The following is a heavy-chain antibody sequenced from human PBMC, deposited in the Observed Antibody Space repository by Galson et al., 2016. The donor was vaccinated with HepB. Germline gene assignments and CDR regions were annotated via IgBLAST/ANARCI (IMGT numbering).Heavy chain of an antibody. Sequence: SETLSLTCTVSGRSISSSSYYWGWIRQPPGKGLEWMGSIYYSGSTYYNPSLKSRVTISIDTSKNQFSLNLNSVTAADTAIYYCARRGYTSSWFWFDPWGQGTLVTVSS. J-gene: IGHJ5*02. V-gene: IGHV4-39*01. CDR1: GRSISSSSYY. CDR2: IYYSGST. D-gene: IGHD6-13*01. CDR3: ARRGYTSSWFWFDP.